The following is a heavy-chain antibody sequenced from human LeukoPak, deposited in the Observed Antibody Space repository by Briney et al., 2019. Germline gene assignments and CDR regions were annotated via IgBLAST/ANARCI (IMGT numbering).Heavy chain of an antibody. CDR2: ISSSSSYI. Sequence: GRSLRLSCAASGFTFSSYSMNWVRQAPGKGLEWVSSISSSSSYIYYADSVKGRFTISRDNAKNSLYLQMNSLRAEDTAVYYCARETTVTFDYWGQGTLVTVSS. CDR1: GFTFSSYS. CDR3: ARETTVTFDY. D-gene: IGHD4-17*01. V-gene: IGHV3-21*01. J-gene: IGHJ4*02.